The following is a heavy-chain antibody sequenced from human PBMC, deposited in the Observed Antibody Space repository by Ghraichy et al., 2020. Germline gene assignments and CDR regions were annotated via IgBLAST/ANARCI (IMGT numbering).Heavy chain of an antibody. CDR2: TFYKSKWNI. V-gene: IGHV6-1*01. Sequence: SQTLSLTCAISGDNVSSNTAAWNWIRQSPSRGLEWLGRTFYKSKWNIDYDISVKSRITINPDTSTNQFSLHLNSVTPEDTAIYYCAREIEVLSSYYYHHMDVWGQGTTVTVSS. D-gene: IGHD2-21*01. CDR1: GDNVSSNTAA. CDR3: AREIEVLSSYYYHHMDV. J-gene: IGHJ6*02.